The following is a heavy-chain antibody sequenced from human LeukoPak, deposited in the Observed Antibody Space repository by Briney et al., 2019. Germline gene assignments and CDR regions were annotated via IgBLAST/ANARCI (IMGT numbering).Heavy chain of an antibody. CDR3: ARAVPAILNWFDP. CDR2: IYHSGST. J-gene: IGHJ5*02. Sequence: ASRTLSLTCAVSGGSISSSNWWSWVRQPPGKGLEGIGEIYHSGSTNYNPSLKSRVTISVDKSKNQFSLKLSSVTAADTAVYYCARAVPAILNWFDPWGQGTLVTVSS. D-gene: IGHD2-2*01. V-gene: IGHV4-4*02. CDR1: GGSISSSNW.